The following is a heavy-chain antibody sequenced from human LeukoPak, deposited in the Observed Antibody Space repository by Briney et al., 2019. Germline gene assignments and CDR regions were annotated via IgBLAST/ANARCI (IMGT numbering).Heavy chain of an antibody. D-gene: IGHD6-19*01. CDR2: FSGTSST. Sequence: GGSLRLSCAASGFTFSSYAMSWVRQAPGKGLEGVSTFSGTSSTSYADAVKGRVTISRDNSKNTLYLQLNSLRAEDTAVYYCAKLKQWQPQRYFFEYWGQGALVTVAS. CDR1: GFTFSSYA. V-gene: IGHV3-23*01. CDR3: AKLKQWQPQRYFFEY. J-gene: IGHJ4*02.